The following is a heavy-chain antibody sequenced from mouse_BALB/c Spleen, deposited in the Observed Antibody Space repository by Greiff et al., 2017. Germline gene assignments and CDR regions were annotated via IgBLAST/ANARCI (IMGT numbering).Heavy chain of an antibody. Sequence: EVQLQQSGAELVKPGASVKLSCTASGFNIKDTYMHWVKQRPEQGLEWIGRIDPANGNTKYDPKFQGKATITADTSSNTAYLQLSSLTSEDTAVYYCAPYRYCDDWGQGTTRTVSS. J-gene: IGHJ2*01. D-gene: IGHD2-14*01. CDR3: APYRYCDD. CDR1: GFNIKDTY. V-gene: IGHV14-3*02. CDR2: IDPANGNT.